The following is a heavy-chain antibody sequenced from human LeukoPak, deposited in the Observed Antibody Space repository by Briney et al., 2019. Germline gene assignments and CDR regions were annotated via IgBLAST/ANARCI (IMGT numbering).Heavy chain of an antibody. CDR1: GYTFTSYG. Sequence: ASVKVSCKASGYTFTSYGISWVRQAPGQGLEWMGWISAYNGNTNYAQKLQGRVTMTTDTSTSTAYMELRSLRSDDTAVYYCARDLRITMIVVVTDDAFDIWGQGTLATVSS. CDR2: ISAYNGNT. D-gene: IGHD3-22*01. V-gene: IGHV1-18*01. CDR3: ARDLRITMIVVVTDDAFDI. J-gene: IGHJ3*02.